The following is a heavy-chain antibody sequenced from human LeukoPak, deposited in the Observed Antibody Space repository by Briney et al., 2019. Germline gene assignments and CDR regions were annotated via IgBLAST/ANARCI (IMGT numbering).Heavy chain of an antibody. D-gene: IGHD2-2*01. CDR1: GYSFTSYW. J-gene: IGHJ4*02. Sequence: GESLKISCKGSGYSFTSYWIAWVRQMPGKGLEWMGIIYPGDSDTRYSPSFQGQVTISADKSISTAYLQWSSLKAPDTAMYYCARHPRYRTSTTCYLDYWGQGTLVTVSS. CDR3: ARHPRYRTSTTCYLDY. V-gene: IGHV5-51*01. CDR2: IYPGDSDT.